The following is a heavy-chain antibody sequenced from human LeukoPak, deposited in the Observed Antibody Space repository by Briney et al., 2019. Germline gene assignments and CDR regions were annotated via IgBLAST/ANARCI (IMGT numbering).Heavy chain of an antibody. J-gene: IGHJ5*02. Sequence: SETLSLTCTVSGGPISSSNHYWGWLRQPPGKGLEWIGTISNSGRTYYNPSLKSRVTISVDTSKNQFSLKVTSVTAAGTAVYYCARQSCSGGSCYAESWGQGTLVTVSS. CDR2: ISNSGRT. CDR3: ARQSCSGGSCYAES. D-gene: IGHD2-15*01. CDR1: GGPISSSNHY. V-gene: IGHV4-39*01.